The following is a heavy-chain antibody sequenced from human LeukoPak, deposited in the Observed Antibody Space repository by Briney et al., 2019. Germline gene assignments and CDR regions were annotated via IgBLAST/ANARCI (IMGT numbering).Heavy chain of an antibody. D-gene: IGHD3-10*01. CDR2: IKEDGSEK. V-gene: IGHV3-7*01. Sequence: QPGGSLRLSCAASGFTFSSYWMSWVRQAPGKGLEWVADIKEDGSEKYYVDSVKGRFTISRDNAKNSLYLQMNSLRAEDTAVYYCALTPDYYGSGSFDYWGQGTLVTVSS. CDR3: ALTPDYYGSGSFDY. CDR1: GFTFSSYW. J-gene: IGHJ4*02.